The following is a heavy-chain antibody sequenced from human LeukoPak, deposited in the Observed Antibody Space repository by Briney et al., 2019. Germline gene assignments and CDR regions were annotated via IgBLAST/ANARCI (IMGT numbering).Heavy chain of an antibody. D-gene: IGHD3-10*01. Sequence: GGSLRLSCAASGFTFSSYGMHWVRQAPGKGLEWVAFIRYDGSNKYYADSVKGRFTISRDNSKNTLYLQMNSLRAEDTAVYYCARGTTSVRGVILYWGQGTLVTVSS. V-gene: IGHV3-30*02. CDR1: GFTFSSYG. J-gene: IGHJ4*02. CDR2: IRYDGSNK. CDR3: ARGTTSVRGVILY.